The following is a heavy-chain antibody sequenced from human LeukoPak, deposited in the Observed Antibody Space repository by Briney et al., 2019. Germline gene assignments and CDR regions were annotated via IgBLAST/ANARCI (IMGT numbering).Heavy chain of an antibody. CDR1: GFTFSSFS. CDR3: ARVAEDSSGHYYFDY. CDR2: ISSSSSYI. Sequence: PGGSLRLSCAASGFTFSSFSMNWVRQAPGKGPEWVSSISSSSSYIYYADSVKGRFTMSRDNAKNSLYLQMNSLRAEDTALYHCARVAEDSSGHYYFDYWGQGTLVTVSS. V-gene: IGHV3-21*04. J-gene: IGHJ4*02. D-gene: IGHD3-22*01.